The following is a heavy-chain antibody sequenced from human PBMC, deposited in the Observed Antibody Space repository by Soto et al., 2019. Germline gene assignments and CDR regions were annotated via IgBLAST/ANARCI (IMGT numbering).Heavy chain of an antibody. Sequence: QVQLVQSGTEVKKPGSSVKVSCKASGGTFSSSGFSWVRQAPGQGLEWMGMIVTSLDTTKYAQKVQARVTITADQFTSPAYMELSSLRSADTAVSDCVRCRQPRGTAHPYAVDIWGHGIRVIISS. D-gene: IGHD2-21*02. V-gene: IGHV1-69*09. CDR2: IVTSLDTT. J-gene: IGHJ6*02. CDR3: VRCRQPRGTAHPYAVDI. CDR1: GGTFSSSG.